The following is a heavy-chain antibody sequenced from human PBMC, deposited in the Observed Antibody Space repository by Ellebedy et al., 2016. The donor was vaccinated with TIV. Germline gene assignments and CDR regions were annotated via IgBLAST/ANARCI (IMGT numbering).Heavy chain of an antibody. Sequence: SETLSLXXTVSGGSISSYSWNWIRQPAGKGLEWIGRISTSGNTNYNPSLKSRVTMSVDTSKNQFSLKVSSVTAADTAVYYCAIGQRAGTGVLGYWGQGTLVTVSS. V-gene: IGHV4-4*07. CDR3: AIGQRAGTGVLGY. CDR1: GGSISSYS. CDR2: ISTSGNT. J-gene: IGHJ4*02. D-gene: IGHD6-19*01.